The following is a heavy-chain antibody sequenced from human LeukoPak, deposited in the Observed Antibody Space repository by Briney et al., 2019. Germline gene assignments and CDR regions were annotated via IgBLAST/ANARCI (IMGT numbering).Heavy chain of an antibody. CDR2: ISSSGNTI. J-gene: IGHJ4*02. D-gene: IGHD1-26*01. CDR3: ARDLYSGSYYDFDY. CDR1: RFTFRSYE. Sequence: PGGSLRLSCAASRFTFRSYEMNWVRQAPGKGLEWVSYISSSGNTIYYADSVTGRFSIPRDNAKSSLYLQMNSLRVEDTAVYYCARDLYSGSYYDFDYWGQGTLVTVSS. V-gene: IGHV3-48*03.